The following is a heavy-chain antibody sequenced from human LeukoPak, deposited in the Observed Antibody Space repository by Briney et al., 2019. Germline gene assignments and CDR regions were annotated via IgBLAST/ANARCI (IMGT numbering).Heavy chain of an antibody. Sequence: SETLSLTCTVSGGSIISYYWSWIRQPAGKGLEWIGRIYTSGSTNYNPSLKSRVTMSIDTSKNQFSLKLTSVTAADTAVYHCAGVSRFLEWPDYWGQGTLVTVSS. CDR1: GGSIISYY. J-gene: IGHJ4*02. CDR2: IYTSGST. CDR3: AGVSRFLEWPDY. V-gene: IGHV4-4*07. D-gene: IGHD3-3*01.